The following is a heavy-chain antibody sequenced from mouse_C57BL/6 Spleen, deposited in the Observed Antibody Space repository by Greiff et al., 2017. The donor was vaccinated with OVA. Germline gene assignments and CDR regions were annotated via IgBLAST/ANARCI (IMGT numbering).Heavy chain of an antibody. J-gene: IGHJ2*01. CDR1: GFTFSSYG. D-gene: IGHD1-1*01. Sequence: EVQGVESGGDLVKPGGSLKLSCAASGFTFSSYGMSWVRQTPDKRLEWVATISSGGSYTYYPDSVKGRFTISRDNAKNTLYLQMSSLKSEDTAMYYCARHDYGSNFDYWGQGTTLTVSS. CDR3: ARHDYGSNFDY. CDR2: ISSGGSYT. V-gene: IGHV5-6*01.